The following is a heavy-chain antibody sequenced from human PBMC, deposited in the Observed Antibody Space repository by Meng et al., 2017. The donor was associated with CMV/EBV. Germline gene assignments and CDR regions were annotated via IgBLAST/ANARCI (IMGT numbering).Heavy chain of an antibody. D-gene: IGHD2-2*02. CDR3: AKDDSQLLYRDPYYYYGMDV. V-gene: IGHV3-9*01. CDR1: GFTFDDYA. J-gene: IGHJ6*02. Sequence: GGTLRLSCAASGFTFDDYAMHWVRQAPGKGLEWVSGISWNSGSIGYADSVKGRFTISRDNSKNTLYLQMNSLRAEDTAVYYCAKDDSQLLYRDPYYYYGMDVWGQGTTVTVSS. CDR2: ISWNSGSI.